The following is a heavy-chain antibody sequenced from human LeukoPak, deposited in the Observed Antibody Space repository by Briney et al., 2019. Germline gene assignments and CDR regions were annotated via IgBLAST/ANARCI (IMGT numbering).Heavy chain of an antibody. CDR2: MNSNSGNT. V-gene: IGHV1-8*03. J-gene: IGHJ3*02. CDR3: ARGRTSWYSSSSPSAFDI. D-gene: IGHD6-6*01. Sequence: GSVKVSCKGYGYTFINHDIDWVRQAAGQGLEWMGWMNSNSGNTGYAQKFQGRVTITRNTSISTAYMELSSLRSEDTAVYYCARGRTSWYSSSSPSAFDIWGQGTMVTVSS. CDR1: GYTFINHD.